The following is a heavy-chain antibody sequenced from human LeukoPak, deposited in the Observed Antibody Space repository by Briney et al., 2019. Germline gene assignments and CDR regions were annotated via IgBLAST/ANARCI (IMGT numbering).Heavy chain of an antibody. V-gene: IGHV3-30*18. CDR2: ISYDGSNK. D-gene: IGHD3-22*01. J-gene: IGHJ5*02. Sequence: GRSLRLSCAASGFTFSSYGMHWVRQAPGKGLEWVAVISYDGSNKYYADSVKGRFTISRDNSKNTLYLQMNSLRAEDTAVYYCAKDNYDNSGYLITWGQGTLVTVSS. CDR3: AKDNYDNSGYLIT. CDR1: GFTFSSYG.